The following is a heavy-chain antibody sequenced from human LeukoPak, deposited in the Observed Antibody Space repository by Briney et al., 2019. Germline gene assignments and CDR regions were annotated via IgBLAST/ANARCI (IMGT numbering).Heavy chain of an antibody. J-gene: IGHJ5*02. V-gene: IGHV4-39*07. CDR2: IYYSGTT. Sequence: PSETLSLTCTVSGGSISSSPYYWGWIRQPPGKGLKWIGSIYYSGTTHYSPSLESRVTISVDTSKNQFSLKLASVTAADTAIYYCAKGAGGFSYYNWFDPWGQGTLVTVSS. D-gene: IGHD5-18*01. CDR3: AKGAGGFSYYNWFDP. CDR1: GGSISSSPYY.